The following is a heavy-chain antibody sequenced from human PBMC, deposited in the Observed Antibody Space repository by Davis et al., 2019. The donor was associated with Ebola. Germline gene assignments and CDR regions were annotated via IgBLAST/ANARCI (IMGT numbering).Heavy chain of an antibody. V-gene: IGHV3-23*01. CDR1: GFTFSKYD. CDR3: ATQRHGRGDYYYYYMDV. J-gene: IGHJ6*03. CDR2: ISGSGGTT. D-gene: IGHD3-10*01. Sequence: GGSLRLSCAASGFTFSKYDMTWVRQAPGKGLEWVSVISGSGGTTYYADSVKGRFTISRDNAKNTLSLQMNSLRAEDTAVYYCATQRHGRGDYYYYYMDVWGKGTTVTVSS.